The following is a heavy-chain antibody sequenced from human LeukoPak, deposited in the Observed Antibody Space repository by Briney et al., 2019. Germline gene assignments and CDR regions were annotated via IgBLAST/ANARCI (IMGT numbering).Heavy chain of an antibody. D-gene: IGHD6-13*01. Sequence: ASVKVSCKASGYTFTSYDINWVRQATGQGLEWMGWMNPNSGNTGYAQKFQGRVTMTRNTSISTAYMELSSLRSEDTAVYYCARGLEYSSSWYRSVGYRGQGTLVTVSS. CDR2: MNPNSGNT. CDR1: GYTFTSYD. J-gene: IGHJ4*02. V-gene: IGHV1-8*01. CDR3: ARGLEYSSSWYRSVGY.